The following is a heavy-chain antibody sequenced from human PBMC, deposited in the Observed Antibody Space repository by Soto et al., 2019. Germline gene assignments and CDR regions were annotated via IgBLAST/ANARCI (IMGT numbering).Heavy chain of an antibody. CDR1: GGTFSSYA. Sequence: QVQLVQSGAEVKKPGSSVKVSCKAAGGTFSSYAISWVRQAPGQGLEWMGGSIPIFGTANYAQKFKGRVTITADEATSTAYRELRSLRSEDTAVYYCARAPERPDWYCELWGRGTLVTVAS. D-gene: IGHD1-1*01. J-gene: IGHJ2*01. V-gene: IGHV1-69*12. CDR2: SIPIFGTA. CDR3: ARAPERPDWYCEL.